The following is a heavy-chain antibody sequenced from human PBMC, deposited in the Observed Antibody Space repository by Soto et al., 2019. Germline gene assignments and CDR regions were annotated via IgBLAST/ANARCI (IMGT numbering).Heavy chain of an antibody. CDR3: ARGDYAYDY. CDR1: GGSISSSSSYY. V-gene: IGHV4-39*01. CDR2: IYYSGST. Sequence: SETLSLTCTVSGGSISSSSSYYWGWIRQPPGKGLEWIGSIYYSGSTYYNPSLKSRVTISVDTSKNQFSLKLTSVTAADTAVYYCARGDYAYDYWGQGTLVTVS. D-gene: IGHD4-17*01. J-gene: IGHJ4*02.